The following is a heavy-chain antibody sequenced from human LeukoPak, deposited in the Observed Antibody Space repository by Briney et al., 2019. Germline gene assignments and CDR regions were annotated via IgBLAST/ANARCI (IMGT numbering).Heavy chain of an antibody. D-gene: IGHD5-18*01. Sequence: GGSLRLSCGASGFTFSTYAMSWVRQAPGKGLEWVSAISGSGGSTYYADSVKGRFTISRDNSKNTLYLQMNSLRAEDTAVYYCAKTRTEGYSYGSFDYWGQGTLVTVSS. J-gene: IGHJ4*02. CDR3: AKTRTEGYSYGSFDY. CDR1: GFTFSTYA. CDR2: ISGSGGST. V-gene: IGHV3-23*01.